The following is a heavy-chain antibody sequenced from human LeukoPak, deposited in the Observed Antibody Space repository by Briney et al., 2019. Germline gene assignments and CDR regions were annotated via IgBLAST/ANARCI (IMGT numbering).Heavy chain of an antibody. CDR2: TYYRSKWYN. V-gene: IGHV6-1*01. CDR1: GDRVSSNCAA. J-gene: IGHJ4*02. Sequence: SQTLSLTCAISGDRVSSNCAAWNWIRQSPSRGLEWLGRTYYRSKWYNDYAVSVKSRITINPDTSKNQFSLQLNSVTPEDTAVYYCAREATYYDILTGYYYFDYWGQGTLVTVSS. D-gene: IGHD3-9*01. CDR3: AREATYYDILTGYYYFDY.